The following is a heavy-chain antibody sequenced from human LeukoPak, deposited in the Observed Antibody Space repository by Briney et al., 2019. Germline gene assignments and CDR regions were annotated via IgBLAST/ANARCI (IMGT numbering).Heavy chain of an antibody. Sequence: GGSLRLSCAASGFPFSSNGMSWVRQAPGKGLEWGSDIIGGGGSTYYADSVKGRFTISAYNSRNTLFLQMNSLRAEDTAVYYCAQGAMYQLDYWGQGTLVTVSS. CDR1: GFPFSSNG. V-gene: IGHV3-23*01. CDR3: AQGAMYQLDY. CDR2: IIGGGGST. J-gene: IGHJ4*02. D-gene: IGHD2-2*01.